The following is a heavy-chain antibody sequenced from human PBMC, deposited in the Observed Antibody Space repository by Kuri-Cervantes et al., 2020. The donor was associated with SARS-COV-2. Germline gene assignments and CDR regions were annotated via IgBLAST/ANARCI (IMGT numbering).Heavy chain of an antibody. CDR1: GGSISSYY. Sequence: GSLRLSCTVSGGSISSYYWSWIRQPPGKGLEWIGYIYYSGSTNYNPSLKSRVTISVDTSKNQFSLKLSSVTAADTAVYYCARGVDVDTAMVPYFDFWGRGTLVTVSS. J-gene: IGHJ2*01. CDR2: IYYSGST. CDR3: ARGVDVDTAMVPYFDF. V-gene: IGHV4-59*12. D-gene: IGHD5-18*01.